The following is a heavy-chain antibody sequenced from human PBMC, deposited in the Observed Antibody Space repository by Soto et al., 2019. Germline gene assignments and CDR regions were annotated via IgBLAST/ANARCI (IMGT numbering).Heavy chain of an antibody. D-gene: IGHD6-19*01. CDR1: GFTFSTYA. V-gene: IGHV3-23*01. CDR3: AKCSVGTVRSSGWCNWLDP. Sequence: EVQLLESGGGLVQTGGSLRLSCAASGFTFSTYAMSWVRQAPGKGLEWVSTISGSADATFYADSVKGRFAIFRDNSRTMFYLQMNSLRAEDTAIYYCAKCSVGTVRSSGWCNWLDPWGQGTLVTVSS. CDR2: ISGSADAT. J-gene: IGHJ5*02.